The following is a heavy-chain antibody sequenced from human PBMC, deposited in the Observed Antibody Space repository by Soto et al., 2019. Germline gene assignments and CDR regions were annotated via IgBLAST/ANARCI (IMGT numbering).Heavy chain of an antibody. D-gene: IGHD4-17*01. CDR2: IKSKTDGGTT. V-gene: IGHV3-15*01. J-gene: IGHJ1*01. CDR1: GCTFTNAW. Sequence: EVQLVESGGGLVKPGGSLRLSCAASGCTFTNAWMSWVRQAPGKGLEWVGRIKSKTDGGTTDYAAPVKGRFTISRDDSKNTLYLQMNSLKTEDTAVYYCTTARGTYGAEYFQHWGQGTLVTVSS. CDR3: TTARGTYGAEYFQH.